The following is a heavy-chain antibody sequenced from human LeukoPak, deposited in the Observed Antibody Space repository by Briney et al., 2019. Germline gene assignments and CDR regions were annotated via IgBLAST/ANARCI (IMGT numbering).Heavy chain of an antibody. CDR2: ISGDGSST. V-gene: IGHV3-74*01. CDR3: ARGGWGTAIDY. CDR1: GFTFTSYS. D-gene: IGHD1-7*01. Sequence: PGGSLRLSCAASGFTFTSYSLNWVRQAPGRGLVWVSYISGDGSSTTYADSVKGRFTISRDNAKNTLDLQMNSLRAEDTAVYYCARGGWGTAIDYWAQGTLVTVSS. J-gene: IGHJ4*02.